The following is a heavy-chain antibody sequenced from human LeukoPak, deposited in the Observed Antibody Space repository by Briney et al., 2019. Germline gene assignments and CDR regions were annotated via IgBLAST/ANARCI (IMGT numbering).Heavy chain of an antibody. D-gene: IGHD3-22*01. Sequence: SGGSLRLSCAASGFTFSSYWMHWVRQAPGKGLVWVSRINSDGSSTSYADSVKGRFTISRDNAKNSLYLQMNSLRAEDTAVYYCARVGVYDSSGYYSYFDYWGQGTLVTVSS. CDR1: GFTFSSYW. V-gene: IGHV3-74*01. CDR3: ARVGVYDSSGYYSYFDY. J-gene: IGHJ4*02. CDR2: INSDGSST.